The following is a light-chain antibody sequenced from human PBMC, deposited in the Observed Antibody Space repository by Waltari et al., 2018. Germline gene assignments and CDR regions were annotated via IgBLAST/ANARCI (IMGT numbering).Light chain of an antibody. V-gene: IGKV1-39*01. CDR2: ATS. CDR3: QQSDAFPYT. CDR1: QTIPTY. Sequence: DIQMTQSPSSLSASVGDSVTIACRASQTIPTYLHWDQHKAGEAPNLLIYATSNLERGVPSRFSGSGSGTEFTLTISNLQAEDFATYYCQQSDAFPYTFGQGTKLEIK. J-gene: IGKJ2*01.